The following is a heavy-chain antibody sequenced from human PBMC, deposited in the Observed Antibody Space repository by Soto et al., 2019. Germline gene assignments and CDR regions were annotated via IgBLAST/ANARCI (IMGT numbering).Heavy chain of an antibody. CDR3: ARAYDSSGYGTDAFDI. CDR2: IWYDGSNK. CDR1: GFTFSSYG. J-gene: IGHJ3*02. Sequence: QVQLVESGGGVVQPGRSLRLSCAASGFTFSSYGMHWVRQAPGKGLEWVAVIWYDGSNKYHADSVKGRFTISRDNSKNTLYLQMNSLRAEDTAVYYCARAYDSSGYGTDAFDIWGQGTMVTVSS. V-gene: IGHV3-33*01. D-gene: IGHD3-22*01.